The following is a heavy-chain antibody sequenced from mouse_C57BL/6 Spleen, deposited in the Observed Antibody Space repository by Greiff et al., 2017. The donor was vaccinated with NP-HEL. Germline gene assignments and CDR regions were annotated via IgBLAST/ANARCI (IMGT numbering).Heavy chain of an antibody. D-gene: IGHD2-3*01. CDR1: GYAFSSSW. Sequence: QVQLQQSGPELVKPGASVKISCKASGYAFSSSWMNWVKQRPGKGLEWIGRIYPGDGDPNYNGKFKGKATLTADKSSSTAYMQLSSLTSEDSAVYFCARSDDGYYSAWFAYWGQGTLVTVSA. V-gene: IGHV1-82*01. CDR3: ARSDDGYYSAWFAY. CDR2: IYPGDGDP. J-gene: IGHJ3*01.